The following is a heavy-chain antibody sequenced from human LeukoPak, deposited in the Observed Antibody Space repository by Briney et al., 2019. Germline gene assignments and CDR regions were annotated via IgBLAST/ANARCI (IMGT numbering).Heavy chain of an antibody. V-gene: IGHV3-64D*06. D-gene: IGHD3-3*01. J-gene: IGHJ4*02. CDR2: ISGSGTGYST. CDR3: VKDFWRVVGTPDH. CDR1: GFTFSIYT. Sequence: GGSLRLSCSASGFTFSIYTMYWVRQAPGKGLEYVSTISGSGTGYSTYYADSVKGRFTTSRDNSKSTLYLQMSSLRTEDTAVYYCVKDFWRVVGTPDHWGQGTLVTVSS.